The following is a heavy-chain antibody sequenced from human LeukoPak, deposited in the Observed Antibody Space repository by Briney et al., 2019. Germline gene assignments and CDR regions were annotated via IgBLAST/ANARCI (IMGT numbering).Heavy chain of an antibody. Sequence: AGGSLRLSCTASGFTFSSYAMTWVRQAPGKGLEWVSSISGSGAKTYYADSVKDRITISRDNSKNTLYLQMDSLRARDTALYYCAKDRQDVVVTAIRFDSWGQGTLVTVSS. CDR2: ISGSGAKT. D-gene: IGHD2-21*02. CDR3: AKDRQDVVVTAIRFDS. CDR1: GFTFSSYA. V-gene: IGHV3-23*01. J-gene: IGHJ4*02.